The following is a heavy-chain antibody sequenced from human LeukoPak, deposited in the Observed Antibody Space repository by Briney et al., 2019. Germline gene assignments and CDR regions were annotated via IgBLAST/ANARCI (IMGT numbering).Heavy chain of an antibody. J-gene: IGHJ4*02. CDR1: GFIFSDSR. Sequence: GGSLRLSCAASGFIFSDSRMTWVRQAPRKGLEWVGHIKTKAAGETTDYAAPVRGRFIISRDDSKRMVYMEMSSLRTEDTGVYYCTTQLNWSQGTLVTVSS. CDR3: TTQLN. CDR2: IKTKAAGETT. V-gene: IGHV3-15*01. D-gene: IGHD1-1*01.